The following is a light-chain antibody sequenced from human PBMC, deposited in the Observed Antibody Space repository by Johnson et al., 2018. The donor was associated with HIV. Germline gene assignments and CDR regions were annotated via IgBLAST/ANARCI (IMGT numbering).Light chain of an antibody. V-gene: IGLV1-51*02. CDR1: SSNIGNNH. J-gene: IGLJ1*01. CDR3: APGDGSLTIGGC. Sequence: QSVLTQPPSVSAAPGQKVTISCSGSSSNIGNNHVSWYQQFPGAAPKLLIYENNKRPSGIPDRFSGSKSGTSATLGITGLQTGDEADYYCAPGDGSLTIGGCFGTGIKITAL. CDR2: ENN.